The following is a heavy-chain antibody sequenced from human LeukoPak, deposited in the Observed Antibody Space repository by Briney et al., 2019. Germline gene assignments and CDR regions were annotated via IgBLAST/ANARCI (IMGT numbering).Heavy chain of an antibody. CDR2: ISSSGSTI. CDR1: GFTFSDYY. Sequence: GGSLRLSCAASGFTFSDYYMSWIRQAPGKGLEWVSYISSSGSTIYYADSVKGRFTISRDNAKNSLYLQMNSLRAEDTAVYYCARVRATAMVTAALDYWGQGTLVTVSS. V-gene: IGHV3-11*01. D-gene: IGHD5-18*01. J-gene: IGHJ4*02. CDR3: ARVRATAMVTAALDY.